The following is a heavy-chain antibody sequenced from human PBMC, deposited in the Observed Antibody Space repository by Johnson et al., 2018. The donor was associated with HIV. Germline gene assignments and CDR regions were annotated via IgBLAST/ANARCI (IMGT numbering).Heavy chain of an antibody. D-gene: IGHD6-13*01. V-gene: IGHV3-23*01. J-gene: IGHJ3*02. Sequence: VQLMESGGGLVQPGGSLRLSCAASGFAFSSYAMTWVRQAPGKGLEWVSSISGSGGSTYYADSVKGQFTISRDNSNNTLYLQMNSLRAEDTAIYYCAKGRYSCSLYLAGAFDIWGQGTMVTVSS. CDR3: AKGRYSCSLYLAGAFDI. CDR2: ISGSGGST. CDR1: GFAFSSYA.